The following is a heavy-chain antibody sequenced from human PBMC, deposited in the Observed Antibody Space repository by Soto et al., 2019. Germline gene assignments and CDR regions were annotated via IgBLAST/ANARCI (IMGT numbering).Heavy chain of an antibody. CDR1: GGSISSSNW. Sequence: SETLSLTCAVSGGSISSSNWWIWVRQPPGKGLEWIGEIYHGGSTNYNPSLKSRVTISLDKSKNQFSLKLSSVTAADTAVYYCARSSPWLDYWGQGTLVTVSS. V-gene: IGHV4-4*02. D-gene: IGHD5-18*01. CDR2: IYHGGST. CDR3: ARSSPWLDY. J-gene: IGHJ4*02.